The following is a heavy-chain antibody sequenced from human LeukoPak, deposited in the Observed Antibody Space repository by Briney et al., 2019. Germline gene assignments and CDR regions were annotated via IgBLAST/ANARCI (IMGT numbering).Heavy chain of an antibody. CDR1: GFTFSDYY. V-gene: IGHV3-11*04. Sequence: GGSLRLSCVASGFTFSDYYMTWIRQAPGKGLEWVSYISSSGSDIYNADSVKGRFTISRDNAKNSLYLQMNSLRAEDTAGYYCARDPYGSGRKGSWGQGTLVTVSS. D-gene: IGHD3-10*01. CDR3: ARDPYGSGRKGS. CDR2: ISSSGSDI. J-gene: IGHJ5*02.